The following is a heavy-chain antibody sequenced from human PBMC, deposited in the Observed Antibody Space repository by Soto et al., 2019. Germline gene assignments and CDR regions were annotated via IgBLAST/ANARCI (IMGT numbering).Heavy chain of an antibody. V-gene: IGHV1-3*01. J-gene: IGHJ3*02. CDR2: INPINGIA. CDR3: AMEKDAFDI. CDR1: GYTFTNYA. Sequence: GASVKVSCKASGYTFTNYAMHWVRQAPGQRLEWMGRINPINGIAKYAQKFQGRVTITADKSTSTAYMELSSMRSEDTAVYYCAMEKDAFDIWGQGTMVTVSS. D-gene: IGHD2-8*01.